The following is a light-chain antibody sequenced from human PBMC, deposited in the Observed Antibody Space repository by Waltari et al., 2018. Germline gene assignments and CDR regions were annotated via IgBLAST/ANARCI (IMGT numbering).Light chain of an antibody. CDR1: SNDIGDYDF. J-gene: IGLJ1*01. V-gene: IGLV2-14*03. Sequence: QSALAQPASVSGSPGQSITLSCTGTSNDIGDYDFVSWYQQHPGKAPKLMIYDVTNRPSGVSTRFSGSKSDYTASLTISGLQAEDEADYYCSSYTSSSTYVFGTGTKVTVL. CDR2: DVT. CDR3: SSYTSSSTYV.